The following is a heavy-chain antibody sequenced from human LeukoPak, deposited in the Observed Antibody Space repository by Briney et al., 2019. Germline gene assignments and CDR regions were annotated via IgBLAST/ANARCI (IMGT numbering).Heavy chain of an antibody. V-gene: IGHV1-18*01. CDR2: ISAYNGNT. Sequence: ASVKVSCKASGYTFTSYGISWVRQAPGQGLEWMGWISAYNGNTNSAQKLQGRVTMTTDTSTSTAYMELRSLRSDDTAVYYCARDRRNLAVAGTVFDYWGQGTLVTVSS. CDR1: GYTFTSYG. J-gene: IGHJ4*02. CDR3: ARDRRNLAVAGTVFDY. D-gene: IGHD6-19*01.